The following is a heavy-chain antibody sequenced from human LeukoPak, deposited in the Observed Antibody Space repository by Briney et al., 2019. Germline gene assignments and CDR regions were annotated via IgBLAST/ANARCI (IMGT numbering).Heavy chain of an antibody. Sequence: SETLSLTCTVSGGSISSYYWSWIRQPPGKGLEWIAYIYYSGSTNYNPSLKSRVTISIDTSKNQFSLRLTSVTAADTAVYYCASNYELVPRRVDYWGQGTLVTVSS. CDR1: GGSISSYY. CDR3: ASNYELVPRRVDY. D-gene: IGHD3-3*01. CDR2: IYYSGST. V-gene: IGHV4-59*12. J-gene: IGHJ4*02.